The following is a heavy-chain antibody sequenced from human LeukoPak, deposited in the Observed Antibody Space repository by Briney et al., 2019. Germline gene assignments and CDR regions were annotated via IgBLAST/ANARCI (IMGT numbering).Heavy chain of an antibody. CDR2: IYYSGST. V-gene: IGHV4-61*01. D-gene: IGHD3-10*01. Sequence: PSETLSLTCTVSGGSISSGTYYWSWIRQPPGKGLEWIGYIYYSGSTNYNPSLKSRVTISVDTSKNQFSLKLSSVTAADTAVYYCARVRLGERRYYYYMDVWGKGTTVTISS. J-gene: IGHJ6*03. CDR3: ARVRLGERRYYYYMDV. CDR1: GGSISSGTYY.